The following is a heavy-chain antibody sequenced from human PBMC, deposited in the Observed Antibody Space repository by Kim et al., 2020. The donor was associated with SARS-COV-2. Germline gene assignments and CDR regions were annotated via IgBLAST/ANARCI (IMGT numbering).Heavy chain of an antibody. CDR3: ARAYRSVRGVIMTYYYYYYGMDV. Sequence: ASVKVSCKASGYTFTSYDINWVRQATGQGLEWMGWMNPNSGNTGYAQKFQGRVTMTRNTSISTAYMELSSLRSEDTAVYYCARAYRSVRGVIMTYYYYYYGMDVWGQGTTVTVSS. CDR1: GYTFTSYD. CDR2: MNPNSGNT. J-gene: IGHJ6*02. D-gene: IGHD3-10*01. V-gene: IGHV1-8*01.